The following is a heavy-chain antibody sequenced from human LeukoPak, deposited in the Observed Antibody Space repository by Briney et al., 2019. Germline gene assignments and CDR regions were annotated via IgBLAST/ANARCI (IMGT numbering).Heavy chain of an antibody. CDR3: ARDPNGDYIGGFEI. V-gene: IGHV3-23*05. Sequence: GGSLRLSCEASGFTFSRFAMMWVRQAPGKGLEWVSAIHTRGTQYADSVKGRFTISRDNSKNTLYLQMNSLRAEDTAVYYSARDPNGDYIGGFEIWGQGTKVTVSS. CDR2: IHTRGT. D-gene: IGHD4-17*01. CDR1: GFTFSRFA. J-gene: IGHJ3*02.